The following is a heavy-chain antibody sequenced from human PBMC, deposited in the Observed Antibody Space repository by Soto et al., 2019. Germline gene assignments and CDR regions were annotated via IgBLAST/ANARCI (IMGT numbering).Heavy chain of an antibody. D-gene: IGHD3-22*01. J-gene: IGHJ6*02. CDR3: ARDPNDSSAYYHHYYYGMDV. Sequence: VASVKVSCKASGYTFTSYGIHWVRQAPGQRLEWTGWINAGNGNTKYSEKFQGRVTITRDTSASTAYLELSSLRSADTAVYYCARDPNDSSAYYHHYYYGMDVWGQGTTVTVSS. CDR1: GYTFTSYG. V-gene: IGHV1-3*01. CDR2: INAGNGNT.